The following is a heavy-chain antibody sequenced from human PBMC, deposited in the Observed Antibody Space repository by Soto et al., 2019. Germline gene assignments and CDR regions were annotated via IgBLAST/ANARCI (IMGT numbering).Heavy chain of an antibody. CDR1: GFTFSSYS. J-gene: IGHJ5*02. Sequence: QPGGSLRLSCAASGFTFSSYSMNWVRQAPGKGLEWVSYISSSSSTIYYADSVKGRFTISRDNAKNSLYLQMNSLRDEDTAVYYCARVICGGDCYPSHNWFDPWGQGTLVTVSS. CDR2: ISSSSSTI. D-gene: IGHD2-21*02. V-gene: IGHV3-48*02. CDR3: ARVICGGDCYPSHNWFDP.